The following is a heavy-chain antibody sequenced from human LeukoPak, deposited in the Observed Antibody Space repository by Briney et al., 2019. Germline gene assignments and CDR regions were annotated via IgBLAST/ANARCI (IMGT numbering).Heavy chain of an antibody. Sequence: PSETLPLTCTVSGYSISSGYYWGWIRQPPGKGLEWIGSIYHSGSTYYNPSLKSRVTISVDTCKNQFSLKLSSVTAADTAVYYCARSLALMTTVTPFDYWGQGTLVTVSS. CDR2: IYHSGST. D-gene: IGHD4-17*01. V-gene: IGHV4-38-2*02. CDR1: GYSISSGYY. J-gene: IGHJ4*02. CDR3: ARSLALMTTVTPFDY.